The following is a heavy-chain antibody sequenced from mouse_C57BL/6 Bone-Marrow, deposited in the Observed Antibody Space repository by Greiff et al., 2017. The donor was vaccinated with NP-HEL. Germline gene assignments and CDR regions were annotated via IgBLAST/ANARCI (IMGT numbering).Heavy chain of an antibody. D-gene: IGHD4-1*01. V-gene: IGHV5-9*01. CDR3: ARNLGRPLDWYYEV. CDR1: GFTFSSYS. J-gene: IGHJ1*03. CDR2: ICRGGGNT. Sequence: EVQRVESGGGLVKPGGSLKLSCAASGFTFSSYSMSWVRQTPEQRLEWVATICRGGGNTYYPDSVQGRFTISRDTATNTLYLQMSRRRSEDTALYDCARNLGRPLDWYYEVWGTGTTVTVAS.